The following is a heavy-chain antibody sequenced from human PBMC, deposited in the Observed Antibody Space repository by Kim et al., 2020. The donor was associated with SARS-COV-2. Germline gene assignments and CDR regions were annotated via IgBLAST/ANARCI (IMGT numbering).Heavy chain of an antibody. V-gene: IGHV1-3*01. J-gene: IGHJ4*02. CDR2: INAGNGNT. D-gene: IGHD3-10*01. Sequence: ASVKVSCKASGYTFTSYAMHWVRQAHGQRLEWMGWINAGNGNTKYSQKFQGRVTITRDTSASTAYMELSSLRSEDTAVYYCAREFLITMVRGVTLGYWGQGALVTVSS. CDR1: GYTFTSYA. CDR3: AREFLITMVRGVTLGY.